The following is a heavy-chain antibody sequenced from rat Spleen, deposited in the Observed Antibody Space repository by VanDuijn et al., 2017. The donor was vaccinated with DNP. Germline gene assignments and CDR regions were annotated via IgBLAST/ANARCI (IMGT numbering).Heavy chain of an antibody. CDR3: TRQLTGSGWYFDF. V-gene: IGHV5-25*01. J-gene: IGHJ1*01. CDR1: GFTFSHYH. D-gene: IGHD5-1*01. Sequence: EVQLVESGGGLVQPGRSMKLSCAASGFTFSHYHVAWVRQAPTKGLEWVASISSGGDNTYYRDSVKSHFTISRDNAKSTLYLQIDSLRSEDTATYYCTRQLTGSGWYFDFWGPGTMVTVSS. CDR2: ISSGGDNT.